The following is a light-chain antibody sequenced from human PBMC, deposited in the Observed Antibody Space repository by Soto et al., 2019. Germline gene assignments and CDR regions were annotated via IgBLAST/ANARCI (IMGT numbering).Light chain of an antibody. V-gene: IGLV2-8*01. Sequence: QSALTQPPSASGSPGQSVTIPCTGTSSDVGRYNSVSWYQHHPGKAPQLLIYEVTKRPSGVPDRFSGSKSGNAASLTVSGLQAEDEADYYCSSHAGSNYAFLFGTGTKVTVL. CDR3: SSHAGSNYAFL. CDR1: SSDVGRYNS. CDR2: EVT. J-gene: IGLJ1*01.